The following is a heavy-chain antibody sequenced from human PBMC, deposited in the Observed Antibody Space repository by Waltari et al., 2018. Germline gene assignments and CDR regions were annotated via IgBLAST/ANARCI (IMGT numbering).Heavy chain of an antibody. J-gene: IGHJ6*02. CDR1: GFTFSSSG. CDR2: MWMDGNNN. D-gene: IGHD6-13*01. V-gene: IGHV3-33*01. Sequence: QVQLVESGGGVVQPGRSLRLSCAASGFTFSSSGMHWVRQAPGKGLEGVSVMWMDGNNNYYANAVKGRFTISRDNSKNMLYLQMNSLRAEDTAVYYCARALYSSSWYYYYYGMDVWGQGTTVTVSS. CDR3: ARALYSSSWYYYYYGMDV.